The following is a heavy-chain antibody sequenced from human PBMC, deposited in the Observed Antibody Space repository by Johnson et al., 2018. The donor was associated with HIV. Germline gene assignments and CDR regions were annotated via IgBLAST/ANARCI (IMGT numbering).Heavy chain of an antibody. Sequence: VQLVESGGGLVKPGGSLRLSCAAPGFPFSSYWMHWVRQAPGKGLVWVSRINSDGSSTSYADSVKGRFTISRDNAKNTLYLQMNSLRAEDTAVYYCAREGDGYNYDAFDIWGQGTMVTVSS. D-gene: IGHD5-24*01. CDR3: AREGDGYNYDAFDI. CDR2: INSDGSST. J-gene: IGHJ3*02. V-gene: IGHV3-74*01. CDR1: GFPFSSYW.